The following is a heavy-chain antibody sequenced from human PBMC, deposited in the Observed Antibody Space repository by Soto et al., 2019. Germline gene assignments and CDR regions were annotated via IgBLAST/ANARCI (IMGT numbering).Heavy chain of an antibody. CDR3: ARVKVVAATGDY. J-gene: IGHJ4*02. CDR2: ISSSSSYI. D-gene: IGHD2-15*01. CDR1: GFTFSSYS. Sequence: PGGSLRLSCAASGFTFSSYSMNWVRQAPGKGLEWVSSISSSSSYIYYADSVKGRFTISRDNAKNSLYLQMNSLRAEDTAVYYCARVKVVAATGDYWGQGTLVTVSS. V-gene: IGHV3-21*01.